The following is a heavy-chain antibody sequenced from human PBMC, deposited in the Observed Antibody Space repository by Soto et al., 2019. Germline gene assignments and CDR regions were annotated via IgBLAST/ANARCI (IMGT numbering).Heavy chain of an antibody. V-gene: IGHV4-39*01. J-gene: IGHJ5*02. Sequence: ETRPHRRSVSAGMPRPSRHFVCWIRQPPGKGLEWIGSIYYSGSTYYNPSLKSRVTVSVDTSKNQFSLKLSSVTAADTAVYYCAGHPSDFWFDPWGQGTLVTVS. CDR2: IYYSGST. CDR3: AGHPSDFWFDP. D-gene: IGHD2-21*02. CDR1: AGMPRPSRHF.